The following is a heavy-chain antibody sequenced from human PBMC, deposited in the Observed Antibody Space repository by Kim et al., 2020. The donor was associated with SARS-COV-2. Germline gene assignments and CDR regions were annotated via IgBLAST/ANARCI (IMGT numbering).Heavy chain of an antibody. CDR2: IYYSGST. CDR3: ARDHREWELLYFDY. D-gene: IGHD1-26*01. CDR1: GGSISSSSYY. Sequence: SETLSLTCTVSGGSISSSSYYWGWIRQPPGKGLEWIGSIYYSGSTYYNPSLKSRVTISVDTSKNQFSLKLSSVTAADTAVYYCARDHREWELLYFDYWG. V-gene: IGHV4-39*07. J-gene: IGHJ4*01.